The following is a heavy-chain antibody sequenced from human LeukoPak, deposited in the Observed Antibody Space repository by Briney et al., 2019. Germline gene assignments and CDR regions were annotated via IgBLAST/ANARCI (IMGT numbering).Heavy chain of an antibody. V-gene: IGHV1-18*01. J-gene: IGHJ4*02. Sequence: ASVKVSCKASGYTFTSYGISWVRQAPGQGLEWMGWISAYNGNTNYAQKLQGRVTMTTDTSTSTAYMELRSLRSDDTAVYYCARVDIVATIQLHFDYWGQGTLVTV. CDR2: ISAYNGNT. D-gene: IGHD5-12*01. CDR1: GYTFTSYG. CDR3: ARVDIVATIQLHFDY.